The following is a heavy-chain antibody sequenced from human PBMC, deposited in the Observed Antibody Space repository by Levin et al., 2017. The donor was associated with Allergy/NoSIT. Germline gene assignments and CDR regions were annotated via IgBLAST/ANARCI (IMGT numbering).Heavy chain of an antibody. CDR3: PYYYYYGMDV. V-gene: IGHV4-39*07. CDR1: GGSISSSSYY. Sequence: SETLSLTCTVSGGSISSSSYYWGWIRQPPGKGLEWIGSIYYSGSTYYNPSLKSRVTISVDTSKNQFSLKLSSVTAADTAVYYCPYYYYYGMDVWGQGTTVTVSS. CDR2: IYYSGST. J-gene: IGHJ6*02.